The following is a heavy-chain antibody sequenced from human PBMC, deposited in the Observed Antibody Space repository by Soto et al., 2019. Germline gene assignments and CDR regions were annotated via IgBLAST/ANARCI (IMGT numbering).Heavy chain of an antibody. CDR1: GFPSSTYA. V-gene: IGHV3-9*02. J-gene: IGHJ6*02. Sequence: DVQLLESGGGLVEPGGSLTLSCAASGFPSSTYALNWVRQAPGKGPEWVSGITWNSATIGYAASVKGRFTISRDNAKNSLYLQMSSLTTEDTAVYYCAKDRWARDSIDVWGQGTTVTVSS. CDR2: ITWNSATI. CDR3: AKDRWARDSIDV.